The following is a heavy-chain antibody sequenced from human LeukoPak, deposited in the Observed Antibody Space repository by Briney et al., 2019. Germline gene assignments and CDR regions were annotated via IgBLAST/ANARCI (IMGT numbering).Heavy chain of an antibody. J-gene: IGHJ4*02. Sequence: ASVTVSFTASGYTFTIYGISWVRQAPGQGLEWMGWISAYNGNTNYAQKLQGRVTMTTDTSTSTAYMELRSLRSDDTAVYYCARDPQQLVGATGGGFNFWGQGTLVTVSS. V-gene: IGHV1-18*01. D-gene: IGHD1-26*01. CDR1: GYTFTIYG. CDR3: ARDPQQLVGATGGGFNF. CDR2: ISAYNGNT.